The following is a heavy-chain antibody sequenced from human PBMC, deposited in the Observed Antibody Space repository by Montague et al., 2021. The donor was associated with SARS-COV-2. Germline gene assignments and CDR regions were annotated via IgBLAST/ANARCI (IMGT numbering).Heavy chain of an antibody. CDR3: VRGLRWRDRIRYFDL. V-gene: IGHV3-13*01. D-gene: IGHD2-15*01. CDR1: GFTFSSYD. Sequence: SLRLSCATSGFTFSSYDMHWVRQATGKGLEWVSGIVSAGDTYYPDSVKGRFTISREDAKDSLYLQMNNLRAGDTAVYYCVRGLRWRDRIRYFDLWGRGTLVTVSS. J-gene: IGHJ2*01. CDR2: IVSAGDT.